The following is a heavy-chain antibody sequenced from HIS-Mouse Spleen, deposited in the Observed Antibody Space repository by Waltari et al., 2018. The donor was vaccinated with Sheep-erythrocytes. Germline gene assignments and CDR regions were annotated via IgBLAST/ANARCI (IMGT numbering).Heavy chain of an antibody. CDR1: GGSFSGYY. CDR2: INHSGST. V-gene: IGHV4-34*01. D-gene: IGHD3-22*01. CDR3: ARSITMIVVVIKTNWFDP. Sequence: QVQLQQWGAGLLKPSETLSLTCAVYGGSFSGYYWSWIRQPPGKGREWIGEINHSGSTNYNPSLKSRVTISVDTSKNQFSLKLSSVTAADTAVYYCARSITMIVVVIKTNWFDPWGQGTLVTVSS. J-gene: IGHJ5*02.